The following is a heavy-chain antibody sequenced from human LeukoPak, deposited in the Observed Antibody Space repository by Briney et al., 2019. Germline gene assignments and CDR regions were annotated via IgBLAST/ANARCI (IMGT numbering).Heavy chain of an antibody. V-gene: IGHV3-21*01. Sequence: KPGGSLRLSCAASGFTFSSYSMNWVRQAPGKGLEWVSSISSSSSYIYYADSVKGRFTISRDNAKNSLYLQMNSLRAEDTAVYYCARGARKGDDYGGFFDYWGQGTLVTVSS. CDR2: ISSSSSYI. CDR3: ARGARKGDDYGGFFDY. CDR1: GFTFSSYS. J-gene: IGHJ4*02. D-gene: IGHD4-23*01.